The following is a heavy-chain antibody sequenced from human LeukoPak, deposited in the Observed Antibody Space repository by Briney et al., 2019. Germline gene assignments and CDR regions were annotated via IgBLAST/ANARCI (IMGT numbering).Heavy chain of an antibody. CDR1: GFTFSSYG. J-gene: IGHJ3*02. D-gene: IGHD1-26*01. CDR3: AKGGIVGAYAFDI. CDR2: ISYDGSNK. V-gene: IGHV3-30*18. Sequence: GGSLRLSCAASGFTFSSYGMHWVRQAPGKVLEWVAVISYDGSNKYYADSVKGRFTISRDNSRNTLYLQMNSLRAEDTAVYYCAKGGIVGAYAFDIWGQGTMVTVSS.